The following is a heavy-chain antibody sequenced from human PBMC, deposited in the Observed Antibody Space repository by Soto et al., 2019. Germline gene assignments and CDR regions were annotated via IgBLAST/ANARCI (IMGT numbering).Heavy chain of an antibody. CDR3: AREVPQQLDTKKPYYYYGMDV. CDR1: GGSFSGYY. J-gene: IGHJ6*02. D-gene: IGHD6-13*01. CDR2: INHSGST. Sequence: QVQLQQWGAGLLKPSETLSLTCAVYGGSFSGYYWSWIRQPPGKGLEWIGEINHSGSTNYNPSLKSRVTISVDTSKNQFSLKLSSVTAADTAVYYCAREVPQQLDTKKPYYYYGMDVWGQGTTVTVSS. V-gene: IGHV4-34*01.